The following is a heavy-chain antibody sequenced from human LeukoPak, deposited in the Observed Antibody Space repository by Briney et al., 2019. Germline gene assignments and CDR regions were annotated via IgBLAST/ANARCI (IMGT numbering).Heavy chain of an antibody. Sequence: GGSLRLSCAASGFTFYDYAMHWVRQAPGKGLEWVSGISWNSGSIGYADSVKGRFTISRDNAKNSLYLQMNSLRAEDTALYYCAKDPKGDIVVVPAAMPGDHWGQGTLVTVSS. D-gene: IGHD2-2*01. V-gene: IGHV3-9*01. CDR3: AKDPKGDIVVVPAAMPGDH. CDR2: ISWNSGSI. CDR1: GFTFYDYA. J-gene: IGHJ4*02.